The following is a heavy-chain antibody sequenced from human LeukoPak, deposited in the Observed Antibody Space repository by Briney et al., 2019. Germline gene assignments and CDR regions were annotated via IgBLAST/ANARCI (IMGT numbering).Heavy chain of an antibody. CDR2: ISYDGSNK. V-gene: IGHV3-30*03. CDR3: ARDGGYGGNPNDAFDM. J-gene: IGHJ3*02. CDR1: GFTFSSYG. D-gene: IGHD4-23*01. Sequence: GGSLRLSCAASGFTFSSYGMHWVRQAPGKGLEWVAVISYDGSNKYYADSVKGRFTISRDNSKNTLYLQMNSLRAEDTAVYYCARDGGYGGNPNDAFDMWGQGTMVTVSS.